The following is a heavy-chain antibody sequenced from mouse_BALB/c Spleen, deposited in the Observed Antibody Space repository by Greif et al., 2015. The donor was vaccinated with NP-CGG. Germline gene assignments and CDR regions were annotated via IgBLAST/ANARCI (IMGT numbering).Heavy chain of an antibody. Sequence: EVKLMESGGGLVKPGGSLKLSCAASGFTFSSYAMSWVRQTPEKRLEWVASIGSGGSTYYPDSVKGRFTISRDNARNILYLQMSSLRSEDTAMYYCARGGGLGQGFACWGQGTLVTVSA. J-gene: IGHJ3*01. CDR1: GFTFSSYA. V-gene: IGHV5-6-5*01. CDR3: ARGGGLGQGFAC. D-gene: IGHD4-1*01. CDR2: IGSGGST.